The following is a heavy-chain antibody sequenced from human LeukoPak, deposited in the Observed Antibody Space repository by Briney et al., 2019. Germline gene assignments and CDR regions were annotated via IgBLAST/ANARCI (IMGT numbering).Heavy chain of an antibody. D-gene: IGHD5-24*01. CDR3: ARGAMATTPFFDY. CDR1: GGSISNYY. CDR2: VYYTGST. V-gene: IGHV4-59*01. J-gene: IGHJ4*02. Sequence: SETLSLTCPVSGGSISNYYYWTWIRQPPGRGLEWIGYVYYTGSTNFNPSLKSRVTMSLDTSRNQFSLKLTSLTAADTAVYYCARGAMATTPFFDYWGQGTLVTVSS.